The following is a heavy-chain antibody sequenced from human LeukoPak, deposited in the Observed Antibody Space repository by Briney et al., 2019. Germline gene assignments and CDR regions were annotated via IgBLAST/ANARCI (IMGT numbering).Heavy chain of an antibody. V-gene: IGHV4-34*01. CDR3: ARDHDSSSWYSDY. J-gene: IGHJ4*02. Sequence: SETLSLTCAVYGGSFSGYYLSWIRQPPGKGLEWIGEINHSGSTNYNPSLKSRVTISVDTSKNQFSLKLSSVTAADTAVYYCARDHDSSSWYSDYWGQGTLVTVSS. CDR2: INHSGST. CDR1: GGSFSGYY. D-gene: IGHD6-13*01.